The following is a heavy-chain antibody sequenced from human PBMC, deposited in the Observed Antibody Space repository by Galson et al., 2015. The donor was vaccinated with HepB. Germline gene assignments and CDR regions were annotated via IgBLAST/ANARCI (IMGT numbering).Heavy chain of an antibody. CDR2: IVEDGSDK. V-gene: IGHV3-7*01. Sequence: SLRLSCAASGFTLSSYCMTWVRQAQGKGLEWVANIVEDGSDKSYVGSVKGRYTISRDTADNSLYLQMNSLRADDTAVYYCARGDHYYDSSGSRHYNGLDVWGQGTTVIVSS. J-gene: IGHJ6*02. CDR3: ARGDHYYDSSGSRHYNGLDV. CDR1: GFTLSSYC. D-gene: IGHD3-22*01.